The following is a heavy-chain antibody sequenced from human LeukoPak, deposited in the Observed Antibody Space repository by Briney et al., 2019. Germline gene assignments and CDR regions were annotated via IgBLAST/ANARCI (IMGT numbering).Heavy chain of an antibody. D-gene: IGHD1-26*01. Sequence: GGSLRLSCAASGFTFRNYDMHWVRQPPGKGLEWVAFIRYDGSTNYYAESVKGRFTIPRDNSKNTMYLQIDSLRVEDTAVYYCAKAIAWGADYWGQGTLVTVSS. V-gene: IGHV3-30*02. CDR2: IRYDGSTN. CDR1: GFTFRNYD. CDR3: AKAIAWGADY. J-gene: IGHJ4*02.